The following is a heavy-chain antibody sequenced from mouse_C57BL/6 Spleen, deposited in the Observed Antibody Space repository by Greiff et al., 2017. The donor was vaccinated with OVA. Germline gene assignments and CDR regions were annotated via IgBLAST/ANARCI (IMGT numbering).Heavy chain of an antibody. CDR1: GYTFTSYW. CDR2: IDPNSGGT. D-gene: IGHD4-1*02. J-gene: IGHJ1*03. V-gene: IGHV1-72*01. Sequence: QVQLQQPGAELVKPGASVKLSCKASGYTFTSYWMHWVKQRPGRGLEWTGRIDPNSGGTKYNEKFKSKATLTVDKPSSTAYMQLSSLTSEDSAVYYCARATDWYFDVWGTGTTVTVSA. CDR3: ARATDWYFDV.